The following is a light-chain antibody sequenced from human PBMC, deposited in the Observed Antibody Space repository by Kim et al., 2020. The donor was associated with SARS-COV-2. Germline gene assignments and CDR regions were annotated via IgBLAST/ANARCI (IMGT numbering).Light chain of an antibody. V-gene: IGKV3-15*01. Sequence: VSPGERATLSCRASQSISGDLAWYQQKPGQAPRLRIYGASTRATGIPARFSGSGSGTEFTLTISSLQPEDFAVYYCQQYSNWPPYTFGQGTKLEI. CDR3: QQYSNWPPYT. J-gene: IGKJ2*01. CDR2: GAS. CDR1: QSISGD.